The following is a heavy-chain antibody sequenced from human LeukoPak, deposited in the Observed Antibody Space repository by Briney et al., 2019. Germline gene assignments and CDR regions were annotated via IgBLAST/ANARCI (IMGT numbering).Heavy chain of an antibody. J-gene: IGHJ4*02. V-gene: IGHV3-48*02. D-gene: IGHD1-26*01. CDR3: ARGSYYAPYYFDY. CDR1: GFTFSTYR. Sequence: GGSLRLSCAVSGFTFSTYRMNWVRQAPGKGLEWLSYISSGSNTIFYADSVKGRFTISRDNAKNSLFLQVNSLRDEDTAVYYCARGSYYAPYYFDYWGQGTLVTVSS. CDR2: ISSGSNTI.